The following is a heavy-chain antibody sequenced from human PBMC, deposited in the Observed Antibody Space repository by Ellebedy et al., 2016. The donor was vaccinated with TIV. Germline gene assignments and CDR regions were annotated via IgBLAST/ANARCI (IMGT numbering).Heavy chain of an antibody. D-gene: IGHD3-16*01. V-gene: IGHV3-48*02. Sequence: PGGSLRLSCAASGFTFSSYSMNWVRQAPGKGLEWVSYISSSSSTIYYADSVKGRFTISRDNAKNSLYLQMNSLRDEDTAVYYCARDYRPPGGAKYGMDVWGQGTTVTVSS. J-gene: IGHJ6*02. CDR3: ARDYRPPGGAKYGMDV. CDR2: ISSSSSTI. CDR1: GFTFSSYS.